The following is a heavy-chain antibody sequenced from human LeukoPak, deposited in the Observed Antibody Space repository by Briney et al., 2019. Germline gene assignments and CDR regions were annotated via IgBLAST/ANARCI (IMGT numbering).Heavy chain of an antibody. CDR3: ARRPYYYGSGSYDY. J-gene: IGHJ4*02. CDR2: IYYSGST. D-gene: IGHD3-10*01. Sequence: SETLSLTCTVSGGSISSYYWSWIRQPPGKGLEWIGYIYYSGSTNYNPSLKSRVTISVDTSKNQFSLKLSSVTAADTAVYYCARRPYYYGSGSYDYWGQGTLVTVSS. V-gene: IGHV4-59*08. CDR1: GGSISSYY.